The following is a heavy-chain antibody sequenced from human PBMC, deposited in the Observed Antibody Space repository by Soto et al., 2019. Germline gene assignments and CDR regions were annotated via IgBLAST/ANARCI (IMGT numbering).Heavy chain of an antibody. CDR3: ARERHSSRWYDAFDI. CDR2: IYYSGST. V-gene: IGHV4-59*01. J-gene: IGHJ3*02. Sequence: WRGCRLPPGKKLEWIGYIYYSGSTNYNPSLKSRVTISVDTSKNQFSLKLSSVTAADTAVYYCARERHSSRWYDAFDIWGQLTMVTVS. D-gene: IGHD6-13*01.